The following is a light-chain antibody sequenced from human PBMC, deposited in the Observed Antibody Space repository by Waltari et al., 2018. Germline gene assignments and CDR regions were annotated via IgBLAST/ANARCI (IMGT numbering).Light chain of an antibody. J-gene: IGKJ1*01. CDR3: QQYYSTPPT. CDR1: QSVLYSSNNKNY. CDR2: WAS. Sequence: DFVMTQFPHPVAVSLGERATINCKPSQSVLYSSNNKNYLAWYQQKPGQPPKLLIYWASTRESGVPDRFSGSGSATDVTLTISSLQAEDVAVYYCQQYYSTPPTFGQGTKVEIK. V-gene: IGKV4-1*01.